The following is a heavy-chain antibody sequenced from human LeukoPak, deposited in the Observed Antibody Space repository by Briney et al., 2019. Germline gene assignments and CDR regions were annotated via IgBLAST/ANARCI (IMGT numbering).Heavy chain of an antibody. D-gene: IGHD1/OR15-1a*01. V-gene: IGHV4-59*01. Sequence: SETLSLTCTVSSGSISSSYWTWIRQPPGKGLEWIGHFSHSGSTNYNPSLNSRVTISVDTSKNQFSLNLRSVTAADTAVYYCAEKHGTLWGQGILVTVAS. CDR3: AEKHGTL. J-gene: IGHJ4*02. CDR2: FSHSGST. CDR1: SGSISSSY.